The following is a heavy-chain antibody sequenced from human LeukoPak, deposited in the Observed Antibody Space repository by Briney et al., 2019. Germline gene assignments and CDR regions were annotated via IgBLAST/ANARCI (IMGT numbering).Heavy chain of an antibody. CDR1: GFTFSSYW. J-gene: IGHJ4*02. Sequence: GGSLRLSCAASGFTFSSYWMHWVRQAPGKGLVWVSRINSDGSSTSYADSVKGRFTISRDNAKNSLYLQMNSLRAEDTAVYYCARHDSSGWYFDYWGQGTLVTVSS. CDR2: INSDGSST. CDR3: ARHDSSGWYFDY. V-gene: IGHV3-74*01. D-gene: IGHD6-19*01.